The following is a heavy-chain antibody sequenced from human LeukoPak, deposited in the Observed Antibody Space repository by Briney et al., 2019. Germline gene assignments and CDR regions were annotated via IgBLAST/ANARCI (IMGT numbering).Heavy chain of an antibody. CDR2: INTDGSST. CDR3: AREGNSPFGY. CDR1: RFTLSSYW. D-gene: IGHD5-18*01. J-gene: IGHJ4*02. V-gene: IGHV3-74*01. Sequence: GGSLRLSCAASRFTLSSYWMHWVRQAPGKGLVWVSRINTDGSSTNYADSVKGRFTISRDNAMNTLYLQMNNLRAEDTAVYYCAREGNSPFGYWGQGTLVTVSS.